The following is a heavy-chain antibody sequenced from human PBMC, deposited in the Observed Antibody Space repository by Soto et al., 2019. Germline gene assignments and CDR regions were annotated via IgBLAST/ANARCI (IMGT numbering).Heavy chain of an antibody. J-gene: IGHJ6*02. D-gene: IGHD6-19*01. CDR1: GFTFSSYA. Sequence: EVQLLESGGGLVQPGGSLRLSCAASGFTFSSYAMSWVRQAPGKGLEWVSAISGSGGSTYYADSVKGRFTISRDNSTXTLFLQMNSLRAEDTAVYYCARDRRGSGVAVSVDVWGQGTTVTVSS. CDR3: ARDRRGSGVAVSVDV. CDR2: ISGSGGST. V-gene: IGHV3-23*01.